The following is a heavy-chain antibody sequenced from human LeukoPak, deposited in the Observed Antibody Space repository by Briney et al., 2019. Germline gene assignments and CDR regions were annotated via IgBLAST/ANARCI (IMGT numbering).Heavy chain of an antibody. CDR2: ITGSHGRT. D-gene: IGHD4-17*01. J-gene: IGHJ5*02. CDR3: TKDPNGDYIGAFGP. CDR1: GFTFSSFA. V-gene: IGHV3-23*01. Sequence: GGSLRFSCAASGFTFSSFAMTWVRQAPGKGLEWVSSITGSHGRTYTTDSVKGRFTISRDNSQNTLYLQMNSLRAEDTAVYYCTKDPNGDYIGAFGPWGQGTLVTVSS.